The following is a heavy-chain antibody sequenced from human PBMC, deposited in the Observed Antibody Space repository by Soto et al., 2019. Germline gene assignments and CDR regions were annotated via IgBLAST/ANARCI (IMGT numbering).Heavy chain of an antibody. Sequence: ASVKVSCKTSGYTFTRNGISWVRQAPGQGLEWMGWISPKSGNIKYAQKFQGRVIMTRDTSTSTAYMELSTLRYEDTAVYYCARDRGYYYDSSGIGDFDVWGQGTMVTVSS. J-gene: IGHJ3*01. CDR3: ARDRGYYYDSSGIGDFDV. CDR1: GYTFTRNG. D-gene: IGHD3-22*01. CDR2: ISPKSGNI. V-gene: IGHV1-18*01.